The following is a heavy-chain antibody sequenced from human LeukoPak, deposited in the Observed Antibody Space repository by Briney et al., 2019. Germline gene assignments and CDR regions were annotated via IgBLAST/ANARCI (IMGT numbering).Heavy chain of an antibody. J-gene: IGHJ2*01. CDR1: GYTFSRYW. CDR3: ARAGLQDYWYFDL. V-gene: IGHV3-74*01. D-gene: IGHD5-24*01. CDR2: INNDGSST. Sequence: SGGSLRLSCAASGYTFSRYWLHWVRQAPGKGPVWVSRINNDGSSTIFADSVKGRFTVSRDNSKNTLYLQMNSLRVEDTAVYYCARAGLQDYWYFDLWGRGTLVSVSS.